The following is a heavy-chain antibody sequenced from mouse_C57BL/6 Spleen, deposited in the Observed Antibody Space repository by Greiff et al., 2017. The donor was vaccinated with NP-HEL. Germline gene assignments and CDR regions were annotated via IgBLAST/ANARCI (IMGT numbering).Heavy chain of an antibody. CDR2: IHPNSGST. Sequence: QVQLQQPGAELVKPGASVKLSCKASGYTFTSYWMHWVKQRPGQGLEWIGMIHPNSGSTNYNKKFKSKATLTVDKSSSTAYMQLSSLTSEDSAVYYCARGGYDYDGYYAMDYWGQGTSVTVSS. D-gene: IGHD2-4*01. J-gene: IGHJ4*01. V-gene: IGHV1-64*01. CDR3: ARGGYDYDGYYAMDY. CDR1: GYTFTSYW.